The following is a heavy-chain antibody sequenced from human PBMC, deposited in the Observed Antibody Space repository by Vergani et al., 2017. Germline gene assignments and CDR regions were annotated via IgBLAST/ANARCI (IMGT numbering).Heavy chain of an antibody. J-gene: IGHJ5*02. CDR2: ISYDGSNK. CDR1: GFTFSTYA. CDR3: ARWDPIFGVVYH. Sequence: QVQLVESGGGVVQPGRSLRLSCAASGFTFSTYAIHWVRQAPGKGLEWVAVISYDGSNKYYADSVKGRFTISRDNSKNTLYLQMNSLRAEDTAVYYCARWDPIFGVVYHWGQGTLVTVSS. V-gene: IGHV3-30-3*01. D-gene: IGHD3-3*01.